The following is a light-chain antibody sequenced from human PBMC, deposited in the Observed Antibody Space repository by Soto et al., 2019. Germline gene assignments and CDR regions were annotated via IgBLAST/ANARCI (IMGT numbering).Light chain of an antibody. CDR2: DAS. V-gene: IGKV3-15*01. CDR3: QQYGTSPWT. Sequence: EVVLTQSPATLSVSPLDRATLSFRASQYIGSAVAWYHQRSGQAPRLLIFDASIRVTTTPARFSGSVSGTEFTLTVTRLEPEDFAVYFCQQYGTSPWTFGQGTKVDIK. J-gene: IGKJ1*01. CDR1: QYIGSA.